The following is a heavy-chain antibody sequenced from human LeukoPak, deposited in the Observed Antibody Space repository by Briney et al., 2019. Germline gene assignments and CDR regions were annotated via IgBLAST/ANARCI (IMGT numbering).Heavy chain of an antibody. CDR1: GFSFSSYW. CDR2: IQVDGSGT. CDR3: ARDSSYGYDY. D-gene: IGHD5-18*01. V-gene: IGHV3-74*01. J-gene: IGHJ4*02. Sequence: GGSLRLSCAASGFSFSSYWLHWVRQPPGKGLVWVSRIQVDGSGTTYANSVKGRFTISRDNAKNTLYLQMNSLRPEDTAVYYCARDSSYGYDYWGQGTLVTVSS.